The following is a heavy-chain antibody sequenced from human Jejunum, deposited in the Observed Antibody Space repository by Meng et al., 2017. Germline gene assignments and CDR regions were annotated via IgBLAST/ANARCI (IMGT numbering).Heavy chain of an antibody. D-gene: IGHD6-19*01. CDR3: LAYTSGWN. J-gene: IGHJ4*02. CDR1: GFTFSRNY. CDR2: IKSDDGST. Sequence: EVQLVESGGDSVRPGGSLRLPCGVAGFTFSRNYMHWVRQAPGKGLVWVSRIKSDDGSTRYADSVRGRFTISRDNAKNTLYLQMNDLRADDTALYYCLAYTSGWNWGQGTLVTVSS. V-gene: IGHV3-74*01.